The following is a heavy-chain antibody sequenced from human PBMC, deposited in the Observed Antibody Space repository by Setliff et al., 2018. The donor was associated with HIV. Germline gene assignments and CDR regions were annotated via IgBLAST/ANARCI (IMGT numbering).Heavy chain of an antibody. CDR1: GASMNNYF. V-gene: IGHV4-59*05. D-gene: IGHD3-10*01. CDR2: IYYSGST. J-gene: IGHJ4*02. CDR3: TRHAPSGELYYVDS. Sequence: SETLSLTCSVSGASMNNYFWSWIRQPAGKGLEWIGSIYYSGSTYYNPSLQSRVTISVDTSKNQFSLKLNSVTAADTALYYCTRHAPSGELYYVDSWGQGILVTVSS.